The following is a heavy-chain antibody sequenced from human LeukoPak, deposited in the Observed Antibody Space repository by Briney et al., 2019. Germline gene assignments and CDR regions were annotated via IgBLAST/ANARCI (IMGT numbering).Heavy chain of an antibody. V-gene: IGHV1-18*04. CDR3: ARGTGTTIFDY. J-gene: IGHJ4*02. D-gene: IGHD1-1*01. CDR2: ISVYNGNT. Sequence: ASVKVSCKASGYTFTGYYMHWVRQAPGQGLEWMGWISVYNGNTNYAQKLQGRVTMTTDTSTSTAYMELRSLRSDDTAVYYCARGTGTTIFDYWGQGTLVTVSS. CDR1: GYTFTGYY.